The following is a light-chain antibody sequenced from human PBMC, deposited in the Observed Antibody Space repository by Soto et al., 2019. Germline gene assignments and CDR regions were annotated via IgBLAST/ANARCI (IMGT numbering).Light chain of an antibody. Sequence: QSALTQPASVSGSPGQSITISCTGTSSDVGGYNRFSWYQQHPGKAPKLMIYDVTIRPSGVSNRLSGSKSGNTASLAISGLQAEYAAEYYCSSYTTSSTLEGVFGTGTKVTVL. V-gene: IGLV2-14*01. CDR2: DVT. J-gene: IGLJ1*01. CDR3: SSYTTSSTLEGV. CDR1: SSDVGGYNR.